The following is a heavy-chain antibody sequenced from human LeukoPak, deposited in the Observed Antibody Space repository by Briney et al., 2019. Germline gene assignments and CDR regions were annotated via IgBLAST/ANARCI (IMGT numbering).Heavy chain of an antibody. J-gene: IGHJ4*02. D-gene: IGHD3-10*01. Sequence: PSETLSLTCTVSGGSISSSSYYWGWIRQPPGKGLEWIGSIYYSGSTYYNPSLKSRVTISVDTSKNQFSLKLSSVTAADTAVYYCARRMARGTIDYWGQGTLVTVSS. CDR3: ARRMARGTIDY. V-gene: IGHV4-39*01. CDR1: GGSISSSSYY. CDR2: IYYSGST.